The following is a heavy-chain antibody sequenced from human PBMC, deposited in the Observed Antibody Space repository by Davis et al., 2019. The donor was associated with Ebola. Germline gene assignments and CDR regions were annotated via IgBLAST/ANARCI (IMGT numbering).Heavy chain of an antibody. CDR2: ISGSGGST. J-gene: IGHJ4*02. V-gene: IGHV3-23*01. CDR1: GFTFSSYG. CDR3: ATGDGMGNGDYMGY. D-gene: IGHD3-10*01. Sequence: PGGSLRLSCAASGFTFSSYGMSWVRQAPGKGLEWVSGISGSGGSTHYADSVRGRFTISRDNSKNTLYLQMNSLRPEDTAVYFCATGDGMGNGDYMGYWGQGTLVTVSS.